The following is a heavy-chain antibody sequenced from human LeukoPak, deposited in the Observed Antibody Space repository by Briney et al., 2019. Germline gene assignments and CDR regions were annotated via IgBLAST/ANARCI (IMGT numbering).Heavy chain of an antibody. Sequence: GGSLRLSCAASGFTFSNAWMSGVRQAPGKGLEWVGRIKSKTDGGTTDYAAPVKGRFTISRDDSKNTLYLQMNSLKTEDTAVYYCTTTYDILTGYYYDYWGQGTLVTVSS. D-gene: IGHD3-9*01. CDR3: TTTYDILTGYYYDY. J-gene: IGHJ4*02. V-gene: IGHV3-15*01. CDR1: GFTFSNAW. CDR2: IKSKTDGGTT.